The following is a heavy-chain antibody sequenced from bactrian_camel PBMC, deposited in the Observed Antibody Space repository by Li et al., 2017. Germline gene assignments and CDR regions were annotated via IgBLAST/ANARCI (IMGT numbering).Heavy chain of an antibody. J-gene: IGHJ4*01. D-gene: IGHD6*01. CDR2: IRRSGGET. Sequence: VQLVESGGGSAQAGGSLRLSCVVSGHSRGSNCVGWYRLPPGRAPAEREGIAAIRRSGGETWYAGSVKGRFTISLDNAKNTVYLQMNILKPEDTATYYCAHDPEGTVVAGCTPDDADWGQGTQVTVS. V-gene: IGHV3S56*01. CDR3: AHDPEGTVVAGCTPDDAD. CDR1: GHSRGSNC.